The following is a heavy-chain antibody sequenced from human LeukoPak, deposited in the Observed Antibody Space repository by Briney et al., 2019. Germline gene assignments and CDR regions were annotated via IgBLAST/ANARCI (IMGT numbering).Heavy chain of an antibody. CDR1: GGSFSGYY. J-gene: IGHJ4*02. CDR3: SRESGPFCPFGH. V-gene: IGHV4-34*01. Sequence: SETLSLTCAVDGGSFSGYYWXWVRXPPGGXLEWIGEVSLAGRTRYNPSIKNRVNISIDESKNHLYLNLASVTAADTAVYYCSRESGPFCPFGHWGQGTLVAVTS. CDR2: VSLAGRT. D-gene: IGHD1-26*01.